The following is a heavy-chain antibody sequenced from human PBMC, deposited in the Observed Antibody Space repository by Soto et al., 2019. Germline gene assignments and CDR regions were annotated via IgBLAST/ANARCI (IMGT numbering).Heavy chain of an antibody. V-gene: IGHV1-69*02. J-gene: IGHJ5*02. Sequence: QVQLVQSGAEVKKPGSSVKVSCKASGGTFSSYTISWVRQAPGQGLEWMGRIIPILGIANYAQKFQGRVTITGDKSTSTAYMELSSLRSEDTAVYYCAGGPPPLMFANWCDPWGQGTLVTVSS. CDR2: IIPILGIA. CDR1: GGTFSSYT. CDR3: AGGPPPLMFANWCDP. D-gene: IGHD3-16*01.